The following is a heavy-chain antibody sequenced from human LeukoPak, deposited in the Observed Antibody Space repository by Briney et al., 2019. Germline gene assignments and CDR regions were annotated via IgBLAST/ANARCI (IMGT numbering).Heavy chain of an antibody. Sequence: PSETLSLTCTVSNGSISSRSFPWGWIRQPPGKGLEWIGSIYHSGKTYYDPSLKSRVTISVDTSKNQFSVKLTAVTAADTAVYYCARQGASSWYTLYFYGMDVWGQGTTVTVSS. V-gene: IGHV4-39*01. CDR3: ARQGASSWYTLYFYGMDV. CDR1: NGSISSRSFP. J-gene: IGHJ6*02. D-gene: IGHD6-13*01. CDR2: IYHSGKT.